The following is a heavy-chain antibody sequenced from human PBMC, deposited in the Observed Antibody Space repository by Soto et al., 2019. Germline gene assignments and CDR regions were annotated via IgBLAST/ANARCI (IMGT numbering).Heavy chain of an antibody. V-gene: IGHV3-74*01. CDR1: GFTFSSFW. D-gene: IGHD3-22*01. Sequence: HPGGSLRLSCAASGFTFSSFWMHWVRQAPGKGLVWVSRINSDGSSTDYADSVKGRFTISRDNAKNTVYLQMNSLRVEDTAVYYCARDSFYYDRRYDYWGQGTQVTV. J-gene: IGHJ4*02. CDR2: INSDGSST. CDR3: ARDSFYYDRRYDY.